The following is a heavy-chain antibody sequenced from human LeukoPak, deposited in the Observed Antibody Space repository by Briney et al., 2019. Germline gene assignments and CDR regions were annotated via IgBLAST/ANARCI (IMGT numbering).Heavy chain of an antibody. J-gene: IGHJ4*02. CDR3: ARCFSTSWYCYFDF. V-gene: IGHV1-8*01. D-gene: IGHD6-13*01. CDR1: GYTFTSDY. Sequence: GASVKVSCKASGYTFTSDYINWVRQVTGQGLEWMGWMNPNSGNTGYAQKFQGRVTMTRNTSISTAYMELSSLRSEDTAVYYCARCFSTSWYCYFDFWGQGTLVTVSS. CDR2: MNPNSGNT.